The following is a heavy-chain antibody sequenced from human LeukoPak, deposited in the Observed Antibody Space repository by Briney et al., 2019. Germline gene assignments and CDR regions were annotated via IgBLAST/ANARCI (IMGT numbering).Heavy chain of an antibody. CDR3: AELGITMIGGV. J-gene: IGHJ6*04. CDR2: ISSSSSTI. Sequence: GGSLRLSCAASGFTFSTYGMHWVRQAPGKGLEWVSYISSSSSTIYYADSVKGRFTISRDNAKNSLYLQMNSLRAEDTAVYYCAELGITMIGGVWGKGTTVTISS. D-gene: IGHD3-10*02. V-gene: IGHV3-48*04. CDR1: GFTFSTYG.